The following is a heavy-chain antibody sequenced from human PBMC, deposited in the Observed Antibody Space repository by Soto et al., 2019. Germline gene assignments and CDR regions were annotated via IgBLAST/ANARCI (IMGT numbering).Heavy chain of an antibody. CDR2: ISSSSTYI. D-gene: IGHD1-1*01. CDR3: ATYQLDRRDYGMDV. CDR1: GFTFSSYS. V-gene: IGHV3-21*01. Sequence: EVQLLESGGGLVKPGGSLRLSCAASGFTFSSYSVNWVRQAPGKGLEWVSSISSSSTYIYYADSVRGRFTISRDNAKNTLYLQMNSLTAEDTAVDHCATYQLDRRDYGMDVCGHGTTVTVSS. J-gene: IGHJ6*02.